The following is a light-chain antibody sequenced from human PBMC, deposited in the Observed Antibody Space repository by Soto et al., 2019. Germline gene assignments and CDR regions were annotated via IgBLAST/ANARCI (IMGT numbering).Light chain of an antibody. V-gene: IGKV3-20*01. CDR2: GAS. J-gene: IGKJ1*01. CDR1: QSVSSSS. CDR3: QQYGSSPRT. Sequence: EIVLTQSPGTLSLSPGERATLSCRASQSVSSSSFAWYQQRPGQAPRLLIYGASSRATGIPDRFSGSGSGTDFTLTISRLEPEDFAVYYCQQYGSSPRTFGKGTKEEIK.